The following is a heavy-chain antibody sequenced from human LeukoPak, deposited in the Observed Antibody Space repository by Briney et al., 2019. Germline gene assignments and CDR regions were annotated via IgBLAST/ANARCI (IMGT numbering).Heavy chain of an antibody. CDR2: INPNSGGT. CDR1: GYTFTGYY. J-gene: IGHJ5*02. Sequence: ASVKASCKASGYTFTGYYMHWVRQAPGQGLEWMGWINPNSGGTNYAQKFQGRVTMTRDTSISTAYMELSRLRSDDTAVYYCARARMFEYCSSTSCYSPFDPWGQGTLVTVSS. V-gene: IGHV1-2*02. CDR3: ARARMFEYCSSTSCYSPFDP. D-gene: IGHD2-2*01.